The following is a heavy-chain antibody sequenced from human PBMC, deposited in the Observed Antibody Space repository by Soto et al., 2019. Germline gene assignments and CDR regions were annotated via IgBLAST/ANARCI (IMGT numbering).Heavy chain of an antibody. CDR3: ARSNSYGPPLDY. Sequence: SQTLSLTCAISGDSVSSNSATWNWIRQSPSRGLEWLGRTYYRSKWYNDYAVSVKSRITINPDTSKNQLSLQLNSVTPEDTAVYFCARSNSYGPPLDYWGQGALVAVSS. V-gene: IGHV6-1*01. CDR2: TYYRSKWYN. CDR1: GDSVSSNSAT. J-gene: IGHJ4*02. D-gene: IGHD5-18*01.